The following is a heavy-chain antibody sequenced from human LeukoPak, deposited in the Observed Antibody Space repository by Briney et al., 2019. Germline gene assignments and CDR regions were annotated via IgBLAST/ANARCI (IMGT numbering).Heavy chain of an antibody. J-gene: IGHJ4*02. Sequence: PGGSLRLSCAASGFTFSSYGMHWVRQAPGKGLEWVAFIRYDGSNKYYADSVKGRFTISRDNSKNTLYLQMNSLRAEDTAVYYCARSYYDFWSGYHPYIPHFDYWAREPWSPSPQ. V-gene: IGHV3-30*02. CDR2: IRYDGSNK. CDR1: GFTFSSYG. D-gene: IGHD3-3*01. CDR3: ARSYYDFWSGYHPYIPHFDY.